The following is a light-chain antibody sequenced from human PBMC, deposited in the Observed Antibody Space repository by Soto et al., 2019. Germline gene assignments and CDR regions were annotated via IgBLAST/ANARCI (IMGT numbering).Light chain of an antibody. CDR1: SSDVGSYNR. J-gene: IGLJ2*01. Sequence: QSALTQPPSVSGSPGQSVTISCTGTSSDVGSYNRVSWYQQPPGTAPKLMIYEVSNRPSGVPDRFSGSKSGNTASLTISGLQAEVEADYYCSSYTSSSTLPVVFGGGTKLTVL. CDR3: SSYTSSSTLPVV. CDR2: EVS. V-gene: IGLV2-18*02.